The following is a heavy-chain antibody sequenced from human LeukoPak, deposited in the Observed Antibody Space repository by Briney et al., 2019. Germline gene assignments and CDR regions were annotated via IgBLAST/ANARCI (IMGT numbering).Heavy chain of an antibody. CDR3: AKRGHYSLNWYHYFDY. Sequence: PGGSLRLSCAASGFTFSNYGMHWVRQAPGKGLEWVAIISYDGSDTYSVDSVKGRFTISRDNSKNTLFLQMNSLRPGDTAVYYCAKRGHYSLNWYHYFDYWGQGTLVTVSS. J-gene: IGHJ4*02. D-gene: IGHD6-13*01. V-gene: IGHV3-30*18. CDR1: GFTFSNYG. CDR2: ISYDGSDT.